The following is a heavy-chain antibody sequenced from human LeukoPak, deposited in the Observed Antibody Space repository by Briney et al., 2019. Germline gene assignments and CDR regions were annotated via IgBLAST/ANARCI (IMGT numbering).Heavy chain of an antibody. CDR2: IYTSGST. D-gene: IGHD6-19*01. J-gene: IGHJ6*03. CDR3: AREGSGWYRSYFYYYTDV. CDR1: GGSISSYY. V-gene: IGHV4-4*07. Sequence: SETLSLTCTVSGGSISSYYWSWIRRPARTGLEWIGRIYTSGSTNYNPSLKSRVTMSVDTSKNQFSLKLSSVTAADTAVYYCAREGSGWYRSYFYYYTDVWGKGTTVTVSS.